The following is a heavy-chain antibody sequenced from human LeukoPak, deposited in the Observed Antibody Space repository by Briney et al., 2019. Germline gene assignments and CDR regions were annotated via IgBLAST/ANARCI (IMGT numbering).Heavy chain of an antibody. D-gene: IGHD3-10*01. V-gene: IGHV4-30-2*01. J-gene: IGHJ5*02. CDR3: ATVAMVRGSVFDP. Sequence: SETLSLTCAVSGGSISSGGYSWSWLRQPPGKGLEWIGYIYHSGSTYYNPSLKSRVTISLDRSKNQFSLKLTSVTAADTAVYYCATVAMVRGSVFDPWGQGTLVTVSS. CDR1: GGSISSGGYS. CDR2: IYHSGST.